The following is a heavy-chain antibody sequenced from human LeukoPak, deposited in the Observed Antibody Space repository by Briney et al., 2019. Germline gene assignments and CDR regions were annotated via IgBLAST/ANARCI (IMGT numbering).Heavy chain of an antibody. Sequence: GGSLKLSCEASGFTFSSYWMHWVRQIPGKGLMWVSRIESNGLTLYADSVRDRFTISRDNGKNTIYLQMNSLRVDGTAIYYCAKAATYFYGSVTYDWFESWGQGTLVTVSS. CDR3: AKAATYFYGSVTYDWFES. CDR1: GFTFSSYW. V-gene: IGHV3-74*01. CDR2: IESNGLT. D-gene: IGHD3-10*01. J-gene: IGHJ5*01.